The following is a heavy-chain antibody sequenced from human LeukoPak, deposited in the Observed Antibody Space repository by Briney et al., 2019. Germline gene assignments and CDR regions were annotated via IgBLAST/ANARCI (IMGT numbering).Heavy chain of an antibody. CDR1: GFTFSTYA. CDR3: AKDGDGGSYYVLFDY. CDR2: ISGSGGNT. D-gene: IGHD1-26*01. V-gene: IGHV3-23*01. Sequence: PGGSLRLSCAASGFTFSTYAMHWVRQAPGKGLEWVSVISGSGGNTYYADPVKGRFTISRDNSKNTLFLQMNSLRAEDTAVYYCAKDGDGGSYYVLFDYWGQGALVTVSS. J-gene: IGHJ4*02.